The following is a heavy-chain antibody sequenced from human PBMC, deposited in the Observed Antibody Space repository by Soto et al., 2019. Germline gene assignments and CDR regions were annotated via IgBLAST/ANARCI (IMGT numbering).Heavy chain of an antibody. V-gene: IGHV3-33*01. J-gene: IGHJ6*02. CDR1: GFTFNTYG. D-gene: IGHD2-15*01. Sequence: PVGSLRLSCAASGFTFNTYGMHWVRQAPGKGLEWVSVIWYDGSNIHYADSVKGRFTISRDNSKNTLYLQMNSLRAEDTAVYYCARDGGYGMDVWGQGTTVTVSS. CDR2: IWYDGSNI. CDR3: ARDGGYGMDV.